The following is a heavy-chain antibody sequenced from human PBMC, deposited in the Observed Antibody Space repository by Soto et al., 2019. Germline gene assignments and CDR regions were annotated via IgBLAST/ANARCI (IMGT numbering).Heavy chain of an antibody. V-gene: IGHV1-69*02. Sequence: VASVKVSCKASGGTFSSYTISWVRQAPGQGLEWMGRIIPILGIANYAQKFQGRVTITADKSTSTAYMELSSLRSEDTAVYYCASFTPLRAFDIWGQGTMVTVSS. D-gene: IGHD2-15*01. J-gene: IGHJ3*02. CDR1: GGTFSSYT. CDR2: IIPILGIA. CDR3: ASFTPLRAFDI.